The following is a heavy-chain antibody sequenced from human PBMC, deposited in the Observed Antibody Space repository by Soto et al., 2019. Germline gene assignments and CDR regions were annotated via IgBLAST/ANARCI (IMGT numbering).Heavy chain of an antibody. D-gene: IGHD5-18*01. CDR3: AREMDTAMVNIFDY. Sequence: SETLSLTCTVSGGSISSCYWSWIRQPPGKGLEWIGYIYYSGSINYNPSLKSRVTISVDTSKNQFSLKLSSVTAADTAVYYCAREMDTAMVNIFDYWGQGTLVTVSS. V-gene: IGHV4-59*12. CDR2: IYYSGSI. CDR1: GGSISSCY. J-gene: IGHJ4*02.